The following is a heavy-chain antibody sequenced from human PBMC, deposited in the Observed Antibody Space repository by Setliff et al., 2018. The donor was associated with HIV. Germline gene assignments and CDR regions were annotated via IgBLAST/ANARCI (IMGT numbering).Heavy chain of an antibody. CDR1: GYSISSGYY. CDR3: ARVAGTDAFDI. J-gene: IGHJ3*02. CDR2: IYYSGST. Sequence: SETLSLTCAVSGYSISSGYYWGWIRQPPGKGLEWIGSIYYSGSTNYNPSLKSRVTISVDTSKNQFSLKLSSVTAADTAVYYCARVAGTDAFDIWGQGTMVTVSS. V-gene: IGHV4-38-2*01. D-gene: IGHD2-15*01.